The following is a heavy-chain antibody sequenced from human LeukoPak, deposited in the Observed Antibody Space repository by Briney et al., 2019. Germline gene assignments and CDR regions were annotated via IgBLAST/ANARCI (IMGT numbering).Heavy chain of an antibody. CDR3: AKGGGFDWLNYYYMDV. D-gene: IGHD3-9*01. CDR2: ISWDRGTT. Sequence: QTGGSLRLSCEASGFTFNDYAMHWVRQAPGKGLEWVSGISWDRGTTGYGDSVKGRFTISRDNAKNTLYLQMSSLRAEDTAVYYCAKGGGFDWLNYYYMDVWGKGTTVIISS. J-gene: IGHJ6*03. V-gene: IGHV3-9*01. CDR1: GFTFNDYA.